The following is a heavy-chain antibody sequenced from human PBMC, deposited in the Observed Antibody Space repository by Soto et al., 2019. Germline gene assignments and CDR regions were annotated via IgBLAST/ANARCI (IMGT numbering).Heavy chain of an antibody. CDR2: IIPIFGTA. CDR3: ARDRCGSTSCYTPPYYFDY. Sequence: QVQLVQSGAEVKKPGSSVKVSCKASGGTFSSYAISWVRQAPGQGLEWMGGIIPIFGTANYAQKFQGRVTITADESRSTAYRELSSLRSEDTAVYYCARDRCGSTSCYTPPYYFDYWGQGTLVTVSS. V-gene: IGHV1-69*01. CDR1: GGTFSSYA. D-gene: IGHD2-2*02. J-gene: IGHJ4*02.